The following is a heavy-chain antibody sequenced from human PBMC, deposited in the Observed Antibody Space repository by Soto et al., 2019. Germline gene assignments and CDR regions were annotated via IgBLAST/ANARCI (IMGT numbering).Heavy chain of an antibody. CDR2: ISASGDTT. V-gene: IGHV3-23*01. J-gene: IGHJ6*02. Sequence: GGSLRLSCEASGVMFSGYWMSWVRQAPGKGLEWVSHISASGDTTYYAHSVKGRFTISRDNSKNTLYLQMNSLRADDTALYYCADPVPAASHYDNYDMDVWGQGTTVTVSS. CDR3: ADPVPAASHYDNYDMDV. D-gene: IGHD2-2*01. CDR1: GVMFSGYW.